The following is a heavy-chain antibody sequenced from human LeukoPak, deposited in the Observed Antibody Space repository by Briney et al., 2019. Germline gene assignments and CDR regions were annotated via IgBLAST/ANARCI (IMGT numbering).Heavy chain of an antibody. CDR3: AKDRYYDSSGYYVNVDY. V-gene: IGHV3-23*01. Sequence: GGSLRLSCAASGFTFSSYAMSWVRQAPGKGLEWVSAISGSGGSTYYADSVKGRFTISRDNSKNTLYLQMNSLRAEDTAVYYCAKDRYYDSSGYYVNVDYWGQGTLVTVSS. D-gene: IGHD3-22*01. CDR2: ISGSGGST. CDR1: GFTFSSYA. J-gene: IGHJ4*02.